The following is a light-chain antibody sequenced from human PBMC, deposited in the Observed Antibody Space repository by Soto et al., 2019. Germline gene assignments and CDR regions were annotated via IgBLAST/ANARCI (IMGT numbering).Light chain of an antibody. Sequence: QSVLTQPPAASGTPGQRVTISCSGTSSNIGTNTVNWYQQLPGTAPKLLMYSNNQRPSGVPDRFSGSKSGTSASLAISGLQSEDEADYHCAAWDDSLNGYVFGTGTKVTGL. CDR3: AAWDDSLNGYV. J-gene: IGLJ1*01. CDR1: SSNIGTNT. V-gene: IGLV1-44*01. CDR2: SNN.